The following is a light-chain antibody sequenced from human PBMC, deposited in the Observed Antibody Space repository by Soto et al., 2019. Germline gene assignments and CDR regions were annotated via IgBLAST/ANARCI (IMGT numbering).Light chain of an antibody. J-gene: IGLJ2*01. Sequence: QSALTQPASVSGSPGQSITISCTGTSSDVGGYNYVSWYQQHPGKAPKLMIYDVSNRPSGVSNLFSVSKSGNTASLTIYGLQAEDEADYYCSSYTRSSTLDVVFGGGTKLTVL. CDR1: SSDVGGYNY. V-gene: IGLV2-14*01. CDR3: SSYTRSSTLDVV. CDR2: DVS.